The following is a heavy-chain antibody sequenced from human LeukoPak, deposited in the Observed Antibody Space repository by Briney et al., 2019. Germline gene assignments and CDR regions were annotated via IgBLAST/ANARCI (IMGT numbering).Heavy chain of an antibody. CDR2: ISYDGSNK. Sequence: GGSLRLSCAASGFTFSSYAMHWVRQAPGKGLEWVAVISYDGSNKYYADSVKGRFTISRDNSKNTLYLQMNSLRAEDTAVYYCAKDAVDYYGSGTLGYWGQGTLVTVSS. CDR3: AKDAVDYYGSGTLGY. CDR1: GFTFSSYA. D-gene: IGHD3-10*01. V-gene: IGHV3-30*04. J-gene: IGHJ4*02.